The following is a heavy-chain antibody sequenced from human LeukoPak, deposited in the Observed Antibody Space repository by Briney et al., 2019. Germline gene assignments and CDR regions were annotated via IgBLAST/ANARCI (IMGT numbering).Heavy chain of an antibody. CDR1: GGSFSGYY. V-gene: IGHV4-34*01. J-gene: IGHJ4*02. Sequence: SETLSLTCAVYGGSFSGYYWSWIRQPPGKGLEWIGEINHSGSTNYNPSLKSRVTISVDTSKNQFSLKLSSVTAADTAVYYCARDVSYFYDGSGSPPFDYWGQGTRVTVSS. CDR3: ARDVSYFYDGSGSPPFDY. CDR2: INHSGST. D-gene: IGHD3-22*01.